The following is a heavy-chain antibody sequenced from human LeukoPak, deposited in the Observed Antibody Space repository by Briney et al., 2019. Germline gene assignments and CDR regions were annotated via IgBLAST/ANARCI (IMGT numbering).Heavy chain of an antibody. Sequence: ASVKVSCKASGYTFTSYDINWVRQATGQGLEWMGWMNSHSGNTGYAQKFQGRVTMTRNTSVSTAYMELSSLRSEDTAVYYCARQITRITIFGVVIRYYGMDVWGQGTTVTVSS. CDR3: ARQITRITIFGVVIRYYGMDV. CDR1: GYTFTSYD. J-gene: IGHJ6*02. V-gene: IGHV1-8*01. CDR2: MNSHSGNT. D-gene: IGHD3-3*01.